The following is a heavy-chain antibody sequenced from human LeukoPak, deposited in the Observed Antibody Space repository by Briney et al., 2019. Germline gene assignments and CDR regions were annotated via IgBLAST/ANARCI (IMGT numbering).Heavy chain of an antibody. CDR2: IWYDGSNK. Sequence: PGGSLRLSCAASGFTFSSYGMHWVRQAPGKGLEWVAVIWYDGSNKYYADSVKGRFTISRDNSKNTLYLQMNSLRAEDTTVYYCAEDCRREYSSSLGNWFDPWGQGTLVTVSS. J-gene: IGHJ5*02. CDR1: GFTFSSYG. V-gene: IGHV3-33*06. CDR3: AEDCRREYSSSLGNWFDP. D-gene: IGHD6-6*01.